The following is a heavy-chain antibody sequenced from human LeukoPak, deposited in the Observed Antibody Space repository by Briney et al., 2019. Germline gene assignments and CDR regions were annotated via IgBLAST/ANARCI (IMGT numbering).Heavy chain of an antibody. CDR3: ARDGYCRGSSCPFQH. CDR1: GYTFIAYY. D-gene: IGHD2-2*03. Sequence: ASVKVSCKASGYTFIAYYMFWVRQAPGQGLEWMGWINPNSGATGHAQKFQGRVTMTRDTSISTSYMEVTGLRSDDTAVYFCARDGYCRGSSCPFQHWGQGTMVTVSS. J-gene: IGHJ1*01. CDR2: INPNSGAT. V-gene: IGHV1-2*02.